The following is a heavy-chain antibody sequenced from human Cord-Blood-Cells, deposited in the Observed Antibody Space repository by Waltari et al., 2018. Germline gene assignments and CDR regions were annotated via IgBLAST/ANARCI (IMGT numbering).Heavy chain of an antibody. CDR1: GFTFSSYS. V-gene: IGHV3-48*02. CDR2: ISSSSRTI. CDR3: ASLSLGDY. J-gene: IGHJ4*02. D-gene: IGHD3-16*01. Sequence: EVQLVESGGGLVQPGGSLRLSCAASGFTFSSYSMNWVRQAPGKGLESVSYISSSSRTIYYAGSVKGRFTISRDKAKNSLYLQMNSLRDEDTAVYYCASLSLGDYWGQGTLVTVSS.